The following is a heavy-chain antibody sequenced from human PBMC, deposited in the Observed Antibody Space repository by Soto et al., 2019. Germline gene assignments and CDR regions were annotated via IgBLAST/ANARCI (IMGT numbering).Heavy chain of an antibody. D-gene: IGHD3-3*01. V-gene: IGHV3-30*18. CDR2: ISYDGSNK. Sequence: SLRLSCAASGFTFSSYGMHWVRQAPGKGLEWVAVISYDGSNKYYADSVKGRFTISRDNSKNTLYLQMNSLRAEDTAVYYCAKGSAYYDFWSGQPNYYYYGMDVWGQGXTVTVSS. CDR3: AKGSAYYDFWSGQPNYYYYGMDV. CDR1: GFTFSSYG. J-gene: IGHJ6*02.